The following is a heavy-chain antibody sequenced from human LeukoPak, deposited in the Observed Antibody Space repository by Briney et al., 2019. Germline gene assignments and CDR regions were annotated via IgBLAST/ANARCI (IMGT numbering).Heavy chain of an antibody. Sequence: SGPTLVKPTQTLTLTCTFSGFSLSTSGMCVSWIRQPPGKALEWLARIDWDDDKNYRTSLKTRLSISKDTSKNQVGLTMTNMDLVDTATYYCAWSLISPTGSLGSFDYWGQGTLVTVSS. CDR3: AWSLISPTGSLGSFDY. CDR2: IDWDDDK. V-gene: IGHV2-70*11. CDR1: GFSLSTSGMC. J-gene: IGHJ4*02. D-gene: IGHD6-13*01.